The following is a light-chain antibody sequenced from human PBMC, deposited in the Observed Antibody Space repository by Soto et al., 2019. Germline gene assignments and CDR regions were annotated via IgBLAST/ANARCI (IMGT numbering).Light chain of an antibody. CDR2: DVS. CDR1: SRDIGTYDY. CDR3: TSYSSSDTSIL. J-gene: IGLJ2*01. V-gene: IGLV2-14*03. Sequence: QSALTQPASVSGSLGQSITIACTGSSRDIGTYDYVSWYQQHPGKAPKLIIYDVSSRPSGIPNRFSGSKFGNTASLTISGLQADDEADYHCTSYSSSDTSILFGGGTKLTVL.